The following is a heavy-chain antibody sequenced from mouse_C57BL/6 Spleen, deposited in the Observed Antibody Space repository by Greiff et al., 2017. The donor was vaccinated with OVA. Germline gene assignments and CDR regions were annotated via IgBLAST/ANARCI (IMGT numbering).Heavy chain of an antibody. CDR1: GYSITSGYY. V-gene: IGHV3-6*01. D-gene: IGHD2-4*01. CDR3: ARRTLYYEERDY. Sequence: EVQLVESGPGLVKPSQSLSLTCSVTGYSITSGYYWNWIRQFPGNKLEWMGYISYDGSNNYNPSLKNRISITRDTSKNQFFLKLNSVTTEDTATYYCARRTLYYEERDYWGQGTTLTVSS. J-gene: IGHJ2*01. CDR2: ISYDGSN.